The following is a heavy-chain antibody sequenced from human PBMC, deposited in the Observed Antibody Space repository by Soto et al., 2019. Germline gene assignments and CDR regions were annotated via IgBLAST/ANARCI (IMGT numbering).Heavy chain of an antibody. CDR3: ARLLGQQSYYGMDV. Sequence: SETLSLTCTVSGGSISSNSYSWGWIRQPPGKGLEWIGSIYYSGSTYYNPSLKSRVTISVDTSKDQFSLKLSSVTAADTAVYYCARLLGQQSYYGMDVWGQGTTVTVSS. J-gene: IGHJ6*02. CDR1: GGSISSNSYS. D-gene: IGHD6-13*01. V-gene: IGHV4-39*01. CDR2: IYYSGST.